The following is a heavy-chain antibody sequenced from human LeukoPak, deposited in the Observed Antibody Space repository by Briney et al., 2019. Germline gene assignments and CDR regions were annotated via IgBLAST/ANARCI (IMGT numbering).Heavy chain of an antibody. Sequence: GASVKVSCKASGYTFTSYSVTRVRQAPGQGLEWVGWITTYNNNTKYAREVQGRVTVTTDTSTSTAYMELRSLRSDDTAVYYCARFYRERGDYIDPFDYWGQGTLVTVSS. V-gene: IGHV1-18*01. CDR3: ARFYRERGDYIDPFDY. CDR1: GYTFTSYS. J-gene: IGHJ4*02. D-gene: IGHD4-17*01. CDR2: ITTYNNNT.